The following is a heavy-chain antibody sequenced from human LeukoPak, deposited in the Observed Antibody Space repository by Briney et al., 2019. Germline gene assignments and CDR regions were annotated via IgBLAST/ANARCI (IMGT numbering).Heavy chain of an antibody. CDR2: INPSGGST. Sequence: GASVKVSCKASGYTFTSYYMHWVRQAPGQGLEWMGIINPSGGSTSYAQKFQGRVTMTRDTSTSTVYMELSSLRSEDTAVYYCARDRRFRAGVGPSLDFDYWGQGTLVTVSS. CDR1: GYTFTSYY. D-gene: IGHD1-26*01. V-gene: IGHV1-46*01. J-gene: IGHJ4*02. CDR3: ARDRRFRAGVGPSLDFDY.